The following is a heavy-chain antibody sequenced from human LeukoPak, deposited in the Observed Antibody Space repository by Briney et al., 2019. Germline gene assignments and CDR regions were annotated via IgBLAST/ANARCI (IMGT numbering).Heavy chain of an antibody. D-gene: IGHD6-13*01. CDR1: GFTVSSNY. Sequence: GGSLRLSCAASGFTVSSNYMSWVRQAPGKRLEWVANIKQDGSEKYYVDSVKGRFTISRDNAKNSLYLQMNSLRAEDTAVYYCAREGYSSSWRYWGQGTLVTVSS. CDR3: AREGYSSSWRY. J-gene: IGHJ4*02. CDR2: IKQDGSEK. V-gene: IGHV3-7*01.